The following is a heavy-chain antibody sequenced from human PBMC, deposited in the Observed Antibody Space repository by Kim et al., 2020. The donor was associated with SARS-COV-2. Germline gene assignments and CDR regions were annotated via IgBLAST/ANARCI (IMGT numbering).Heavy chain of an antibody. CDR1: RFTFSSSA. D-gene: IGHD2-2*01. V-gene: IGHV3-23*01. CDR2: IFGSGHGT. J-gene: IGHJ2*01. Sequence: GGSLRLSCSASRFTFSSSAMTWVRQAPGKGLEWVSSIFGSGHGTYYADSVEGRFIISRDNSKNTLYLQMTNLRADDTAVYYCAKNVHITSVTFLWYFDLWGRGT. CDR3: AKNVHITSVTFLWYFDL.